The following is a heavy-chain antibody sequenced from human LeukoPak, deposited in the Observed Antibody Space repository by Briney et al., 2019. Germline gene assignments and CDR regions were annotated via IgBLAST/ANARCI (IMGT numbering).Heavy chain of an antibody. CDR3: AREDFWSGSPDDDYGMDV. V-gene: IGHV3-33*08. CDR2: IWYDGSNK. D-gene: IGHD3-3*01. CDR1: GFTFSSYA. J-gene: IGHJ6*02. Sequence: GGSLRLSCAASGFTFSSYAMSWVRQAPGKGLEWVAVIWYDGSNKLYADSVKGRFTISRDNSKNTLYLQMNSLRAEDTAVYYCAREDFWSGSPDDDYGMDVWGQGTTVTVSS.